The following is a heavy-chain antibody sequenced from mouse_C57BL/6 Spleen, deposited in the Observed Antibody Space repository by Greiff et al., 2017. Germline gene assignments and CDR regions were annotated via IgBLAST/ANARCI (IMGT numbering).Heavy chain of an antibody. Sequence: VQLQQSGAELMKPGASVKLSCKATGYTFTGYWIEWVKQRPGHGLEWIGEIFPGSGSTNYNEKFKGKATFTADTSSNTAYMQLSSLTTEDSAIYYCARYPTPHGSSHYFDYWGQGTTLTVSS. CDR3: ARYPTPHGSSHYFDY. CDR2: IFPGSGST. D-gene: IGHD1-1*01. V-gene: IGHV1-9*01. J-gene: IGHJ2*01. CDR1: GYTFTGYW.